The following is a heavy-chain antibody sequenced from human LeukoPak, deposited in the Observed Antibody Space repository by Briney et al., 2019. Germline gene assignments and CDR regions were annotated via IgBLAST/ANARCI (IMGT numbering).Heavy chain of an antibody. CDR3: AKDGGYCSSTSCYTTYYFDY. D-gene: IGHD2-2*02. CDR1: GFTFSSYA. J-gene: IGHJ4*02. Sequence: PGGSLRLSCAASGFTFSSYAMSWVRQAPGKGLEWVSAISGSGGSTYYADSVKGRFTISRDNSKNTLYLQMNSLRAEDTAEYYCAKDGGYCSSTSCYTTYYFDYWGQGTLVTVSS. CDR2: ISGSGGST. V-gene: IGHV3-23*01.